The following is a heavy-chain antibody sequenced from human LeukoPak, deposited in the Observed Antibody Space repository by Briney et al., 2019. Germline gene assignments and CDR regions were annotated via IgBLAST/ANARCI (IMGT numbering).Heavy chain of an antibody. V-gene: IGHV3-15*01. Sequence: PGGSLRLSCAASGFTLSNAWMSWVRQAPGKGLEWVGRIKSKTDGGTTDYAAPVKGRFTISRDDSKNTLYLRMNSLKTEDTAVYYCVGQWLVLPGGFDYWGQGTLVTVSS. CDR1: GFTLSNAW. J-gene: IGHJ4*02. CDR2: IKSKTDGGTT. CDR3: VGQWLVLPGGFDY. D-gene: IGHD6-19*01.